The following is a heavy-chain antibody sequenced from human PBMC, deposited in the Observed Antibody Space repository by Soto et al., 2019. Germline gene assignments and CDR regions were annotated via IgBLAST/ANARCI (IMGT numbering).Heavy chain of an antibody. Sequence: GGSLILSCAASGFTFGRFWMSWVRQAPGKGLEWVANIKEDGSEKYYVDSVKGRFTISRDNAKNSLYLEMNSLRAEDTAVYFCARNIRYFADWLDPWGQGTLVTVSS. CDR1: GFTFGRFW. CDR3: ARNIRYFADWLDP. J-gene: IGHJ5*02. CDR2: IKEDGSEK. V-gene: IGHV3-7*01. D-gene: IGHD3-9*01.